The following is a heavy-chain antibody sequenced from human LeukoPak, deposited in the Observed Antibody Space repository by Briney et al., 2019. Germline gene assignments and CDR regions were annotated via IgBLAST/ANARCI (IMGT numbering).Heavy chain of an antibody. V-gene: IGHV3-66*02. CDR2: IYSGGST. CDR3: ARALPGNYNYYYYYMDV. J-gene: IGHJ6*03. Sequence: PGGSLRLSCAASGFTVSSNYMSWVRQAPGKGLEWVSVIYSGGSTYYADSVKGRFTISRDNSKNTLYLQMNSLRAEDTAVYYCARALPGNYNYYYYYMDVWGKGTTVTVSS. D-gene: IGHD5-24*01. CDR1: GFTVSSNY.